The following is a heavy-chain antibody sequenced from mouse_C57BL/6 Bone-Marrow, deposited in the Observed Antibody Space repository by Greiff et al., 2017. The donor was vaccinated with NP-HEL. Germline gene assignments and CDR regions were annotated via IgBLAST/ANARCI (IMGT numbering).Heavy chain of an antibody. CDR1: GYTFTSYG. J-gene: IGHJ1*03. D-gene: IGHD1-1*02. Sequence: VQLQQSGAELARPGASVKLSCKASGYTFTSYGISWVKQRTGQGLEWIGEIYPRSGNTYYNEKFKGKATLTADKSSSTAYMQFSSLTSEDSAIYYCARDYGPWYFDVWGTGTTVTVSS. V-gene: IGHV1-81*01. CDR2: IYPRSGNT. CDR3: ARDYGPWYFDV.